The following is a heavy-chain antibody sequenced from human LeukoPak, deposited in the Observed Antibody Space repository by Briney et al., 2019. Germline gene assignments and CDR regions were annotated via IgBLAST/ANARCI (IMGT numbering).Heavy chain of an antibody. CDR1: GGSLCSRNW. CDR3: ARASHDYGDYSHFDY. V-gene: IGHV4-4*02. CDR2: IYYSGST. J-gene: IGHJ4*02. D-gene: IGHD4-17*01. Sequence: SGTLSLTCAVSGGSLCSRNWRSWVRPPPGKGLEWIGEIYYSGSTNYNPSLKTRVTISVDKSKNQFSLKLSSVTAADTAVYYCARASHDYGDYSHFDYWGQGTLVTVSS.